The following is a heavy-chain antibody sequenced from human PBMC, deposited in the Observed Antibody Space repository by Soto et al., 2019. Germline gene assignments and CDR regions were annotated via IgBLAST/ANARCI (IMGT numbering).Heavy chain of an antibody. Sequence: GGSLRLPCSSTGFTFYNASLNWVRQAPGKGLEWVGRIKSITDGGTADYAAPVKGRFTISRDDSKNTLYLQMNRLKTEDTAVYYCIGGTPDDAFDIWGQGT. V-gene: IGHV3-15*07. D-gene: IGHD2-15*01. J-gene: IGHJ3*02. CDR2: IKSITDGGTA. CDR1: GFTFYNAS. CDR3: IGGTPDDAFDI.